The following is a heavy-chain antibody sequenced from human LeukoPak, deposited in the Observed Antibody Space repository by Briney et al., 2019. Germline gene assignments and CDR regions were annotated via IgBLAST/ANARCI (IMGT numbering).Heavy chain of an antibody. CDR3: ARGRSIAARPGYFQH. V-gene: IGHV1-2*02. Sequence: GASVKVSCKASGYTFTGYYMHWVRQAPGQGLEWMGWINPNSGGTNYAQKFQGRVTMTRDTSTSTVYMELNSLRSEDTAVYYCARGRSIAARPGYFQHWGQGTLVTVSS. J-gene: IGHJ1*01. CDR1: GYTFTGYY. CDR2: INPNSGGT. D-gene: IGHD6-6*01.